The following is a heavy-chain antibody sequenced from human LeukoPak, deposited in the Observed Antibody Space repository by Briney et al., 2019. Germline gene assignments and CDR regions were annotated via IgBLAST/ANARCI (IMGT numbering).Heavy chain of an antibody. J-gene: IGHJ4*02. CDR2: ISPNSDNI. CDR1: GFSLRDRY. CDR3: VRETGWLFDF. V-gene: IGHV3-11*04. D-gene: IGHD5-12*01. Sequence: GGSLRLSCAATGFSLRDRYMSWIRQATGKGMEWVAYISPNSDNIHYADSVKGRFTISRDNAKNSLFLQVNSLRAEDTAVYYCVRETGWLFDFWGQGTLVIVSS.